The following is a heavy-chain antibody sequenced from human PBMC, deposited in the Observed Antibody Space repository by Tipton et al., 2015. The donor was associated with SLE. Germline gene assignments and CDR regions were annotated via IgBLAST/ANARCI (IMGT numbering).Heavy chain of an antibody. Sequence: GSLRLSCAASGFSLSTYWMHWVRQAPGKGLVWVSRLNLDGRHISYADSVKGRFTISRDAAKNTLYLQMNSLRAEDTALYYCAKEGPVVDVELWGQGTLVTVSS. CDR3: AKEGPVVDVEL. D-gene: IGHD3-22*01. CDR2: LNLDGRHI. V-gene: IGHV3-74*01. CDR1: GFSLSTYW. J-gene: IGHJ4*02.